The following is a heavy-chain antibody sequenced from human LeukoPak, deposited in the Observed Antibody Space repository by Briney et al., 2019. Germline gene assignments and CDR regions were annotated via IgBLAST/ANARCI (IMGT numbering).Heavy chain of an antibody. CDR3: ARGVEPLAANTLAY. CDR2: LYSDGNT. CDR1: GFTVITND. D-gene: IGHD1-14*01. V-gene: IGHV3-53*01. J-gene: IGHJ4*02. Sequence: PGGSLRLSCAASGFTVITNDMTCVRQASGKGLEWVSVLYSDGNTKYADSVQGRFTISRDNSKNTLYLEMNSLSPDDTAVYYCARGVEPLAANTLAYWGQGTLVTVSS.